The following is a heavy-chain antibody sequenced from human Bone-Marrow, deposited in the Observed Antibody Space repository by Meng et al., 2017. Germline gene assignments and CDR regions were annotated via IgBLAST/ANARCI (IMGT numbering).Heavy chain of an antibody. J-gene: IGHJ4*02. CDR3: ARDEDRSAAGNLFGDY. CDR1: GYKFHDYY. Sequence: SEKVSCKHSGYKFHDYYIHWLRRVPGQGLEWMGRVHPKIGDTHYAQKFQARVTMTGDTSISTAYLELSGLRSDDTAMYYCARDEDRSAAGNLFGDYWGQGTLVTVSS. V-gene: IGHV1-2*06. CDR2: VHPKIGDT. D-gene: IGHD6-25*01.